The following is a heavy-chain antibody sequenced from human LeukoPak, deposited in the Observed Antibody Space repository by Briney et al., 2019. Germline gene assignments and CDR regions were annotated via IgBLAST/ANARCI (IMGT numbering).Heavy chain of an antibody. CDR2: INPNSGGT. V-gene: IGHV1-2*02. J-gene: IGHJ4*02. CDR3: ARGVVITTPFDY. CDR1: GYTFTGYY. D-gene: IGHD3-22*01. Sequence: ASVKVSCKASGYTFTGYYMHWVRQAPGQGLGWMGWINPNSGGTNYAQKFQGRVTMTRDTSISTAYMELSRLRSDDTAVYYCARGVVITTPFDYWGQGTLVTVSS.